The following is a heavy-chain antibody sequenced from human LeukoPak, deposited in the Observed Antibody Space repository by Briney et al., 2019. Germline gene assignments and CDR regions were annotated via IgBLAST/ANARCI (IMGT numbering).Heavy chain of an antibody. CDR2: INPNSGGT. CDR1: GYTFTAYY. D-gene: IGHD4-17*01. Sequence: ASVKVSCKASGYTFTAYYIHWVRRAPGQGLEWMGWINPNSGGTNYAQKIQGRVTMTRDTSINTAYMELSRLRSDDTAVYYCARGERDGDLDSWGQGTLVTVSS. V-gene: IGHV1-2*02. CDR3: ARGERDGDLDS. J-gene: IGHJ4*02.